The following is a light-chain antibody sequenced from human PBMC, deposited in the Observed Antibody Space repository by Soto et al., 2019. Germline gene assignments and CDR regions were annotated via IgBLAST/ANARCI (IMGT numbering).Light chain of an antibody. Sequence: EIVMTQSPATLSVSPGEGATLSCRASQSLSRDLAWYQQKPGQAPRLLIYGASNRATGIPDRFIGSGSETDFALTISRLEPEDFAVKSCQQYGGSPLFPFGPGTRVD. CDR1: QSLSRD. J-gene: IGKJ3*01. CDR3: QQYGGSPLFP. V-gene: IGKV3-20*01. CDR2: GAS.